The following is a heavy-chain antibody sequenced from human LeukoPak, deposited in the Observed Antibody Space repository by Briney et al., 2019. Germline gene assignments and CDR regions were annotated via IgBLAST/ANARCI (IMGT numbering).Heavy chain of an antibody. CDR3: AVGYCSSSSTSCYREYFQH. J-gene: IGHJ1*01. D-gene: IGHD2-2*02. CDR2: LYRSGST. Sequence: PSETLSLTCAVSGYSISSGYYWGWIRQPPGKGLEWIGTLYRSGSTYYNPSLKSRVTISVDTSQNQFSLKLSSVTAADTAVYYCAVGYCSSSSTSCYREYFQHWGQGTLVTVSS. CDR1: GYSISSGYY. V-gene: IGHV4-38-2*01.